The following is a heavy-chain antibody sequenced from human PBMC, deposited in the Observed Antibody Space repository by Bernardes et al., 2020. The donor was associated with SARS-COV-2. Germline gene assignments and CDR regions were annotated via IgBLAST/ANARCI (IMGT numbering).Heavy chain of an antibody. V-gene: IGHV3-33*01. J-gene: IGHJ6*02. CDR3: AGEVAKYRDSSGYAHYYYAMDV. D-gene: IGHD3-22*01. CDR1: GFTFSSYG. CDR2: IWYDGSNK. Sequence: GGSLRLSCAASGFTFSSYGMHWVRQAPGKGLEWVAVIWYDGSNKYYADSVKGRLTISRDDSRNSVYLQMDSLKTEDTAVYYCAGEVAKYRDSSGYAHYYYAMDVWGQGTTVTVSS.